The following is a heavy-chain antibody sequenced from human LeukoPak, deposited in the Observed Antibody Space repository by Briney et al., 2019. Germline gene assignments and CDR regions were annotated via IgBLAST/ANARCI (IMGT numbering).Heavy chain of an antibody. CDR3: AKDTPLTTYTSGWSSNSFDY. V-gene: IGHV3-23*01. J-gene: IGHJ4*02. Sequence: GGSLRLSCTASGFTFSNFAMSWVRQAPGKGLEWVSTITGGSGAKYYADSVKGRFTISRDNSRDTLYLQMHSLRAEDTAVYFCAKDTPLTTYTSGWSSNSFDYWGQGTLVAVSS. CDR2: ITGGSGAK. CDR1: GFTFSNFA. D-gene: IGHD6-19*01.